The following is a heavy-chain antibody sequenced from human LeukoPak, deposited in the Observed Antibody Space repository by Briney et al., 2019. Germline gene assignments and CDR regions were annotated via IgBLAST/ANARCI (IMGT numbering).Heavy chain of an antibody. D-gene: IGHD2-21*01. Sequence: GGSLRLSCAASGFTFSSYAMSWVRQAPGRGLEWVSAISGSGGSTYYADSVRGRFTISRDNSKNTLYLQMNSLRAEDAAVYFCAKAPVTSCRGAYCYPFDSWGQGTLVTVSS. CDR1: GFTFSSYA. V-gene: IGHV3-23*01. CDR2: ISGSGGST. J-gene: IGHJ4*02. CDR3: AKAPVTSCRGAYCYPFDS.